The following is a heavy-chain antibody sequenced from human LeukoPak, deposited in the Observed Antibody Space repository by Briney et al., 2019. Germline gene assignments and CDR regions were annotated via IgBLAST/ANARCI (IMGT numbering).Heavy chain of an antibody. J-gene: IGHJ5*02. CDR2: IYPGDSDT. D-gene: IGHD2-2*01. V-gene: IGHV5-51*01. CDR1: GYSFTSYW. Sequence: GESLKISCKGSGYSFTSYWIGWVRQMPGKGLEWMGIIYPGDSDTRYSPSFQGQVTISADKSISTAYLQWSSLKASDTAMYYCARLNQSRSSTSFNWFDPWGQGTLVTVSS. CDR3: ARLNQSRSSTSFNWFDP.